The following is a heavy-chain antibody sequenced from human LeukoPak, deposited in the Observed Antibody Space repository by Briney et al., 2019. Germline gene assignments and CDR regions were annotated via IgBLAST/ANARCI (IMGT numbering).Heavy chain of an antibody. D-gene: IGHD1-7*01. CDR2: LYYTGTT. CDR1: GGSVRSINHY. J-gene: IGHJ5*02. Sequence: SETASLTCTVSGGSVRSINHYWGWIRQPPGKGLEWIGNLYYTGTTYYNPSLKSRVTVSVDTSKNQFFLNLGSVTAADTAVYYCARLTRTWFDPWGQGILVTVSS. V-gene: IGHV4-39*01. CDR3: ARLTRTWFDP.